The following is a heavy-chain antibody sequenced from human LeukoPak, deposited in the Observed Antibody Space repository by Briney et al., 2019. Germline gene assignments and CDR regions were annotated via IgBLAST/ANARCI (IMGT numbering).Heavy chain of an antibody. Sequence: ASVKVSCKASGGTFSSYTISWVRQAPRQGLEWMGGIIPLFGTPDYAQKFQDRLTVTADESTSIAYMELSSLRSEDTAVYYCARVGGSGRNYWGQGTLVTVSS. CDR3: ARVGGSGRNY. CDR2: IIPLFGTP. D-gene: IGHD3-10*01. V-gene: IGHV1-69*13. CDR1: GGTFSSYT. J-gene: IGHJ4*02.